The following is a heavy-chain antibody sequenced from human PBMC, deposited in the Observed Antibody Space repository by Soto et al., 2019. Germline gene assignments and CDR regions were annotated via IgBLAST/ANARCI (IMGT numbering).Heavy chain of an antibody. V-gene: IGHV4-4*07. CDR2: IYTSGST. Sequence: QVQLQESGPGLVKPSETLSLTCTVSGGSISSYYWSWIRQPAGKGLEWIGRIYTSGSTNYNPSLTSRVTMSVDTSKIQFSLKLSSVTAADTAVYYCARDRAPVAAYWYFDLWGRGTLVTVSS. CDR3: ARDRAPVAAYWYFDL. D-gene: IGHD6-19*01. J-gene: IGHJ2*01. CDR1: GGSISSYY.